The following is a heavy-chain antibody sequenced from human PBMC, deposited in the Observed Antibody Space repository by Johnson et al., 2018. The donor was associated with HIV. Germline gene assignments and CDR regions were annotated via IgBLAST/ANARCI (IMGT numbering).Heavy chain of an antibody. D-gene: IGHD3-16*02. CDR2: ISSSGSTI. J-gene: IGHJ3*02. Sequence: PGKRPEWVSYISSSGSTIYYADSVKGRFTISRDNAKNSLYLQMNSLKTEDTAVYYCTRLGTEWELSSGSDTFDIWGQGTMVTVSS. V-gene: IGHV3-11*01. CDR3: TRLGTEWELSSGSDTFDI.